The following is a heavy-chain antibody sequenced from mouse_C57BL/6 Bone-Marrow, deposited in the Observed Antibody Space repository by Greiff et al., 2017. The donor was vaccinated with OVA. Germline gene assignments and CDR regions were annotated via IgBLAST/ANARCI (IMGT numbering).Heavy chain of an antibody. J-gene: IGHJ2*01. Sequence: EVNVVESGAELVKPGASVKLSCTASGFNIKDYYMHWVKQRTEQGLEWIGRIDPEDGETKYAPKFQGKATITADTSSNTAYLQLSSLTSEDTAVYYCAPYYGSSYGYWGQGTTLTVSS. CDR1: GFNIKDYY. CDR2: IDPEDGET. V-gene: IGHV14-2*01. CDR3: APYYGSSYGY. D-gene: IGHD1-1*01.